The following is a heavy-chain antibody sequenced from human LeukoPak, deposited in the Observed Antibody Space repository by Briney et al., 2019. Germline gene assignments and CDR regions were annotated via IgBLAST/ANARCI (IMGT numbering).Heavy chain of an antibody. V-gene: IGHV3-21*01. J-gene: IGHJ3*02. CDR3: ARVRIAGHYDILVRIDAFDI. CDR2: ISSSSSYI. CDR1: GFTFSSYS. Sequence: SGGSLRLSCAASGFTFSSYSMNWVRQAPGKGLEWVSSISSSSSYIYYADSVKGRFTISRDNAKNSLYLQMNSLRAEDTAVYYCARVRIAGHYDILVRIDAFDIWGQGTMVTVSS. D-gene: IGHD3-9*01.